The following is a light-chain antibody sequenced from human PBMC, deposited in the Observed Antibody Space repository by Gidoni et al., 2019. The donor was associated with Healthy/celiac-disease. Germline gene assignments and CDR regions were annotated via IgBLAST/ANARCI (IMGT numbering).Light chain of an antibody. Sequence: IQRTQSPSSLSASVAARVTITCQASQDISNYLNWYQQKTGKAPKLLIYDASNLETGVPSRCIGSGSGTDFTFTISSLQHEDIATYYCQQYDNLLFTFXPXTKVDIK. CDR3: QQYDNLLFT. CDR2: DAS. V-gene: IGKV1-33*01. J-gene: IGKJ3*01. CDR1: QDISNY.